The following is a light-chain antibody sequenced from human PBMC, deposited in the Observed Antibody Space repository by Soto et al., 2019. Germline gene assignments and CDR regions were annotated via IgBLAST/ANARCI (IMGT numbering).Light chain of an antibody. CDR3: CSYAGSSTPLI. CDR2: EVS. J-gene: IGLJ1*01. Sequence: QSVLTQPASVSGSPGQSITISCTGTSSDVGSYNLVSWYQQHPGKAPNLMIYEVSKRPSGVSNRFSGSKSGNTASLTISGLQAEDEGDYYCCSYAGSSTPLIFGTGTTLNVL. V-gene: IGLV2-23*02. CDR1: SSDVGSYNL.